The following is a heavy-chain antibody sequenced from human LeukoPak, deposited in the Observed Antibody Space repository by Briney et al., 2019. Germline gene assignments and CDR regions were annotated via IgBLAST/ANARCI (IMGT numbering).Heavy chain of an antibody. CDR2: IYTSGST. V-gene: IGHV4-61*02. Sequence: PSETLSLTCTVSGGSISSGSYYWSWIRQPAGKGLEWIGRIYTSGSTNYNPSLKSRVTISVDTSQNQFSLKLTSVTAADTAVYYCARVMIFGVVFDPWGQGTLVTVSS. CDR1: GGSISSGSYY. D-gene: IGHD3-3*01. CDR3: ARVMIFGVVFDP. J-gene: IGHJ5*02.